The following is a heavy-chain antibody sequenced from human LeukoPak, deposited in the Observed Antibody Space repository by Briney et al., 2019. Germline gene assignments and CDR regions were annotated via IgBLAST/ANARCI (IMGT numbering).Heavy chain of an antibody. CDR1: GYTFTSYD. V-gene: IGHV1-8*01. CDR3: ATKGYCSSTSCPPVLDY. Sequence: GASVKVSCKASGYTFTSYDINWVRQATGQGLEWMGWMNPSSGNTGYAQKFQGRVTMTRNTSISTAYMELSSLGSEDTAVYYCATKGYCSSTSCPPVLDYWGQGTLVTVSS. CDR2: MNPSSGNT. D-gene: IGHD2-2*01. J-gene: IGHJ4*02.